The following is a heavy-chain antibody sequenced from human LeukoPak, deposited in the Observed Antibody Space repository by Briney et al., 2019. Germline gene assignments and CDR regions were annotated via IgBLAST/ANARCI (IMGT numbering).Heavy chain of an antibody. J-gene: IGHJ3*02. CDR3: AKDRDATNLVAAYFDI. D-gene: IGHD2-2*01. Sequence: SGGSLRLSCAASGFTFSSYAMNWVRQAPGKGLEWVSAISGGGGSTYYADSVKGRFAISRDTSKTTLYLQMNSLRAEDTAVYYCAKDRDATNLVAAYFDIWGHGTMVTVSS. CDR2: ISGGGGST. V-gene: IGHV3-23*01. CDR1: GFTFSSYA.